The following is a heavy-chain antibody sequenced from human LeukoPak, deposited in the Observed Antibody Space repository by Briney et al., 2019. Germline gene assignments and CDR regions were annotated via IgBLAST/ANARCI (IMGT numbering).Heavy chain of an antibody. V-gene: IGHV3-33*01. CDR3: ASALYSSSDYYYYGMDV. D-gene: IGHD6-13*01. CDR1: GFTFSSYG. J-gene: IGHJ6*02. CDR2: IWYDGSNK. Sequence: GRSLRLSCAASGFTFSSYGMHWVRQAPGKGLEWVAVIWYDGSNKYYADSVKGRFTISRDNSKNTLYLQMSSLRAEDTAVYYCASALYSSSDYYYYGMDVWGQGTTVTVSS.